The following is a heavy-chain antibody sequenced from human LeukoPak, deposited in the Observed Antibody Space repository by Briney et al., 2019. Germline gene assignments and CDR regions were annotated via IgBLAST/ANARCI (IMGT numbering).Heavy chain of an antibody. J-gene: IGHJ4*02. CDR2: IAGDGSTT. CDR3: TRYNNDRFDY. Sequence: PGGSLRLSCAGSGFTFGGYGMHWFRQTPGRGLEWVAVIAGDGSTTFYADSVKGRFTISRDNSKNTLSLQMDGLRAEDTAVYYCTRYNNDRFDYWGQGTLVTVSS. V-gene: IGHV3-33*01. CDR1: GFTFGGYG. D-gene: IGHD1-14*01.